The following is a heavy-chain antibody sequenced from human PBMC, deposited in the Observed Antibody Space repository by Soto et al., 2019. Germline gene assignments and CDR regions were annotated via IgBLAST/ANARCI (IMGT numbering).Heavy chain of an antibody. J-gene: IGHJ4*02. V-gene: IGHV1-18*01. CDR3: AKDPSLEWLFVWYFDY. D-gene: IGHD3-3*01. Sequence: ASVKVSCKDSGYTFTSNGSSWVRQAPGQGLEWMGWISAYNGNTNYAQKLQGRVTMTTDTSTSTAYMELRSLRSDDTAVYYCAKDPSLEWLFVWYFDYWGQGTLVTVSS. CDR1: GYTFTSNG. CDR2: ISAYNGNT.